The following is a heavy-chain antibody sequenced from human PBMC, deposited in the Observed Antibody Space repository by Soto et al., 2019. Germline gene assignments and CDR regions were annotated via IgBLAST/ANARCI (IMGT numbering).Heavy chain of an antibody. CDR3: AGITMVRGVIRNWFDP. CDR1: GYTLTELS. D-gene: IGHD3-10*01. Sequence: ASVKVSCKVSGYTLTELSMHWVRQAPGKGLEWMGGFDPEDGETIYAQKFQGRVTMTEDTSTDTAYMELSSLRSEDTAVYYCAGITMVRGVIRNWFDPWGQGTLVTVS. CDR2: FDPEDGET. V-gene: IGHV1-24*01. J-gene: IGHJ5*02.